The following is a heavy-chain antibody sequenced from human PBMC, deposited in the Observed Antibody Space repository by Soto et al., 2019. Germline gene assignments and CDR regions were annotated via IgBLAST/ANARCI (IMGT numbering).Heavy chain of an antibody. Sequence: QMQLVESGGGVVQPGRSLRLSCAASGFTFSSYGMHWVRQGPGKGLEWVAMISYDGSDKYYADSVKGRFTISRDNSKNTLFLQMNALTGEDTALYYCAKDNPAVDYWGQGALVTVSS. CDR2: ISYDGSDK. CDR3: AKDNPAVDY. V-gene: IGHV3-30*18. CDR1: GFTFSSYG. J-gene: IGHJ4*02.